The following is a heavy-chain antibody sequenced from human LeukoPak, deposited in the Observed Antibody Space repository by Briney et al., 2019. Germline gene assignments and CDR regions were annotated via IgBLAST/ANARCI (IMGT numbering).Heavy chain of an antibody. V-gene: IGHV3-23*01. Sequence: PGGSLRLSCAASGFTFSSYAMSWVRQAPGKGLEWVSAISGSGGSTSYPDSVNGRFTISRDNAKNTLYLQMDSLRAEDTAVYYCARRRRFDYYLDVWGKGTTVTVSS. D-gene: IGHD3-3*01. CDR2: ISGSGGST. CDR1: GFTFSSYA. CDR3: ARRRRFDYYLDV. J-gene: IGHJ6*03.